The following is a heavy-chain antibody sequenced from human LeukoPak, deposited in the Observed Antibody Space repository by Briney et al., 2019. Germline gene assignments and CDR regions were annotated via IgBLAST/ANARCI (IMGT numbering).Heavy chain of an antibody. V-gene: IGHV3-30-3*01. CDR3: TRHAPKTYGDYDY. D-gene: IGHD4-17*01. Sequence: PGGSLRLSCAASGFTFSSYAMHWVRQAPGKGLEWEAVISYDGSNKYYADSVKGRFTISRDNSKNTLYLQMNSLKTEDTAVYYCTRHAPKTYGDYDYWGQGTLVTVSS. CDR1: GFTFSSYA. J-gene: IGHJ4*02. CDR2: ISYDGSNK.